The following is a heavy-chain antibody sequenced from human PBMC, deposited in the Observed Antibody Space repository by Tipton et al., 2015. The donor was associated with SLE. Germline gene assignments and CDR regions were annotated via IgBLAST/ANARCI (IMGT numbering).Heavy chain of an antibody. CDR3: ARGRLGDSQHHFDY. CDR1: GGSLSSYY. D-gene: IGHD1-26*01. J-gene: IGHJ4*02. Sequence: TLSLTCTVSGGSLSSYYWSWIRQPPGKGLEWIGYIYYSGSTNYNPSLKSRVTISVDTSKNQFSLKVSSVTAADTAVYYCARGRLGDSQHHFDYWGQGTLVTVSS. V-gene: IGHV4-59*01. CDR2: IYYSGST.